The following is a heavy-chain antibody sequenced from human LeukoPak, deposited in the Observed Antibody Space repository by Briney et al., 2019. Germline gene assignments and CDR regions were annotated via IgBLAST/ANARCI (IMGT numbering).Heavy chain of an antibody. D-gene: IGHD2-21*02. CDR2: MNPNSGNT. CDR1: GYTFTSYD. Sequence: ASVKVSCKASGYTFTSYDINWVRQATGQGLEWMGWMNPNSGNTGYAQKFQGRVTMTTDTSTSAAYMELRSLKSDDTAVYYCATLSPGDADYWGQGTLVTVSS. J-gene: IGHJ4*02. CDR3: ATLSPGDADY. V-gene: IGHV1-8*01.